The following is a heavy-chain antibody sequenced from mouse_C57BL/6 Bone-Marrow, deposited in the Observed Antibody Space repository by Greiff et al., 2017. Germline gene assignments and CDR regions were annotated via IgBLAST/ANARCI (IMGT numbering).Heavy chain of an antibody. CDR1: GYSITSGYY. Sequence: EVQLQQSGPGLVKPSQSLSLTCSVTGYSITSGYYWNWIRQFPGNKLEWMGYISYDGSNNYNPSLKNRISITRDTSKNQFFLKLNSVTTEDTATYYCARDDDYLYYYAMDYWGQGTSVTVSS. J-gene: IGHJ4*01. CDR2: ISYDGSN. CDR3: ARDDDYLYYYAMDY. D-gene: IGHD2-4*01. V-gene: IGHV3-6*01.